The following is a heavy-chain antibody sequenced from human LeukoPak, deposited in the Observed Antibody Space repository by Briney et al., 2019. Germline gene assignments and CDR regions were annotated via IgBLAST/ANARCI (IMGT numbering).Heavy chain of an antibody. V-gene: IGHV1-2*06. D-gene: IGHD3-3*01. Sequence: GASVSVSYTTSVYTFSFYFIHWIRQAPGQGREWRGRMNPNTGGTNYAQKFQGRVTMTSDSSIRSAYMDLSRLSLDDSAVYYCALGGSSDLEWLVDYFDHWGQGSLVLVSS. CDR2: MNPNTGGT. J-gene: IGHJ4*02. CDR1: VYTFSFYF. CDR3: ALGGSSDLEWLVDYFDH.